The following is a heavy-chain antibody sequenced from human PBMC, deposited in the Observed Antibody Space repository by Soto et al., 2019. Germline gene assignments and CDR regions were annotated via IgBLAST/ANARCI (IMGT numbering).Heavy chain of an antibody. D-gene: IGHD2-2*01. CDR1: GFTVTGMY. J-gene: IGHJ4*02. CDR2: LYSDDST. V-gene: IGHV3-66*01. Sequence: PGGSLRLSCAVSGFTVTGMYMSWVRQAPGKGLEWVSLLYSDDSTYYADSVKGRFTISRDNSKNTLALQMNSLRVEDTAVYYCARVDTLPASVDHWGQGALVTVSS. CDR3: ARVDTLPASVDH.